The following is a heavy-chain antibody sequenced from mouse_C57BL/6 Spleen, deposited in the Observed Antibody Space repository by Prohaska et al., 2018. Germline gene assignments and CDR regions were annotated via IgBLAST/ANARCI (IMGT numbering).Heavy chain of an antibody. Sequence: EVKLEESGGGLVQPGGSMKLSCVASGFTFSNYWMNWVRQSPEKGLEWVAQIRLKSDNYATHYAESVKGRFTIARYDSKSSVYLQMNNVRAEDIGIYYCTGAGSSLGDWGQGTTLTVSS. CDR1: GFTFSNYW. J-gene: IGHJ2*01. CDR2: IRLKSDNYAT. D-gene: IGHD1-1*01. V-gene: IGHV6-3*01. CDR3: TGAGSSLGD.